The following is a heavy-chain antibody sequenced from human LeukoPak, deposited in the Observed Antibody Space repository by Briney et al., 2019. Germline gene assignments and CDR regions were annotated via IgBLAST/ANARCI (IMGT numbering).Heavy chain of an antibody. CDR2: IYPGDSDT. Sequence: GGALKISFQGSGYSFTNYWIGWVRPMPGKGLEWMGIIYPGDSDTRYSPSFQGQVTISADKSISTAYLQWSSLKASDTAMYYCARRGDGYNLEYFDYWGQGTLVTVSS. V-gene: IGHV5-51*01. CDR1: GYSFTNYW. CDR3: ARRGDGYNLEYFDY. J-gene: IGHJ4*02. D-gene: IGHD5-24*01.